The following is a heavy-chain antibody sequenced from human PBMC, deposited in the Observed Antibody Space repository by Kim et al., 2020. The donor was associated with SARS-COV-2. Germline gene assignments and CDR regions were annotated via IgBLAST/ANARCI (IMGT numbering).Heavy chain of an antibody. D-gene: IGHD2-21*01. V-gene: IGHV3-7*04. J-gene: IGHJ5*02. CDR2: AGSPK. CDR3: VRGIPSA. Sequence: AGSPKCYVDPVTGRFTISRDNAKNSVFLQMNSLRAEDTAVYYCVRGIPSAWGQGTLVTVSS.